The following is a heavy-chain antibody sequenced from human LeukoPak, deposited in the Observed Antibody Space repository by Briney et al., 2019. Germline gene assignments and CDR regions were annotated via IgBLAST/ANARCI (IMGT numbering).Heavy chain of an antibody. D-gene: IGHD6-19*01. Sequence: GGSLRLSCAASGFTFSSYWMHWVRQAPGKGLVWVSRINSDGSSTSYADSVKGRFTISRDNAKNTLYLQMNSLRAEDTAVYYCARGGGSGWPLLDYWGQGTLVTVSS. CDR3: ARGGGSGWPLLDY. V-gene: IGHV3-74*01. CDR2: INSDGSST. CDR1: GFTFSSYW. J-gene: IGHJ4*02.